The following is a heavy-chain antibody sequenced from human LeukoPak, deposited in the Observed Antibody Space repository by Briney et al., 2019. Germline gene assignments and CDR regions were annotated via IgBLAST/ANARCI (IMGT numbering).Heavy chain of an antibody. CDR1: GFTFSSYG. Sequence: QAGGSLRLSCAASGFTFSSYGMSWVRQAPGKGLEWVSAISGSGGSTYYADSVKGRFTISRDNSKNTPYLQMNSLRAEDTAVYYCAKAGEWELRVDYWGQGTLVTVSS. J-gene: IGHJ4*02. CDR3: AKAGEWELRVDY. D-gene: IGHD1-26*01. CDR2: ISGSGGST. V-gene: IGHV3-23*01.